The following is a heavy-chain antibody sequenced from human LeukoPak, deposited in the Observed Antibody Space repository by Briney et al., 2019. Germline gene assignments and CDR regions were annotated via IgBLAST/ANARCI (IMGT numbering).Heavy chain of an antibody. Sequence: SETLSLTCAVYGGSFSGYYWSWIRQPPGKGLEWIGEINHSGSTNYNPSLKSRVTISVDTSKNQFSLKLSSVTAADTAVYYCAVIAARPNYYYYYMDVWGKGTTVTVSS. CDR2: INHSGST. CDR3: AVIAARPNYYYYYMDV. J-gene: IGHJ6*03. D-gene: IGHD6-6*01. V-gene: IGHV4-34*01. CDR1: GGSFSGYY.